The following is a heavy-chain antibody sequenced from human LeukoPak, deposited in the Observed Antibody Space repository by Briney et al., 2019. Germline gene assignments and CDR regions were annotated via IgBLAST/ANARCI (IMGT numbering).Heavy chain of an antibody. D-gene: IGHD1-26*01. CDR3: ARHRVGIYSRNHAFDI. CDR1: GYSFTSYW. J-gene: IGHJ3*02. Sequence: GESLQISCKGSGYSFTSYWISWVRQMPGKGLEWMGRIDPSDSYTNYSPSFQGHVTISADKSISTAYLQWSSLKASDTAMYYCARHRVGIYSRNHAFDIWGQGTMVTVSS. V-gene: IGHV5-10-1*01. CDR2: IDPSDSYT.